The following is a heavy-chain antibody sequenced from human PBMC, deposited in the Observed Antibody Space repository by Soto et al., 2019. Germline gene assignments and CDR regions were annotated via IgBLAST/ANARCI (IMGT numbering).Heavy chain of an antibody. D-gene: IGHD3-10*01. CDR1: GIKFSSYG. CDR3: ARELLYGSGSRNFHYYGMDV. J-gene: IGHJ6*02. Sequence: QVQLVESGGGVVQSGRSLRLSCAASGIKFSSYGMHWVRQAPGKGLEWVAVIWFDGSKKYYVDSVKGRFTISRDNSNNTLYLQMNSLRAEDTGVYYCARELLYGSGSRNFHYYGMDVWCQGTTVTVSS. V-gene: IGHV3-33*01. CDR2: IWFDGSKK.